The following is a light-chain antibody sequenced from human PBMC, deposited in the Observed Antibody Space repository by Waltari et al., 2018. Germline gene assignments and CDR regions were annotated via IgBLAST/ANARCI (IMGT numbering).Light chain of an antibody. CDR2: DAS. Sequence: EIVLTQYPGTLSLSPGERATLSCRASQSVGRYLALYQQKPGQAPRLLIYDASTRATGIPDRFSGSGSGTDFSLTISRLESEDFAVYYCQKYVNLPATFGQGTKVEIK. CDR1: QSVGRY. CDR3: QKYVNLPAT. J-gene: IGKJ1*01. V-gene: IGKV3-20*01.